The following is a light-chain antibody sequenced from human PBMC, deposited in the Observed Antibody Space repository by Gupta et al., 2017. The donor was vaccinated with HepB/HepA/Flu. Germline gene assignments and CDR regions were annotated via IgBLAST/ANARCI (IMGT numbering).Light chain of an antibody. CDR1: NIGSKS. V-gene: IGLV3-21*03. CDR2: DNR. J-gene: IGLJ2*01. CDR3: QVWDSSSDHVV. Sequence: SXVLXQPPSVSXXXEKTAMITCGGNNIGSKSVHWYQQKPGQAPVLVVYDNRDRPSEIPERFSGSNSGSTATLTISRVEAGDEADYYCQVWDSSSDHVVFGGGTKLTVL.